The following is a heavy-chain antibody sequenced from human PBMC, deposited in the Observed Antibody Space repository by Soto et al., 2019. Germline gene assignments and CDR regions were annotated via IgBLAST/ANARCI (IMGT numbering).Heavy chain of an antibody. CDR2: INHSGST. V-gene: IGHV4-34*01. CDR1: GGSFSGYY. CDR3: ARDKITGLFDY. D-gene: IGHD2-8*02. J-gene: IGHJ4*02. Sequence: QVQLQQWGAGLLKPSETLSLTCAVYGGSFSGYYWTWIRQPPGTGLGWIGEINHSGSTNYHPSRKTRVTISVDASTNQFSLKLTSVTAADTAVYYCARDKITGLFDYWGQGTLVTVSS.